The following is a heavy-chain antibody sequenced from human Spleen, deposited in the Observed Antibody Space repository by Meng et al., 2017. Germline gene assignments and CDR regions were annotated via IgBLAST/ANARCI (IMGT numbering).Heavy chain of an antibody. CDR3: AREYSSTFDY. J-gene: IGHJ4*02. D-gene: IGHD6-13*01. V-gene: IGHV6-1*01. CDR1: GHSVSTSSAA. CDR2: THYRSKWYN. Sequence: QVQLQQSGPGLVKPAPTLSLTGASSGHSVSTSSAAWNWIRQSPSRGLEWLGRTHYRSKWYNDFAVSVKSRITINADTSKNQFSLQLNSVTPEDTAVYYCAREYSSTFDYWGQGTLVTVSS.